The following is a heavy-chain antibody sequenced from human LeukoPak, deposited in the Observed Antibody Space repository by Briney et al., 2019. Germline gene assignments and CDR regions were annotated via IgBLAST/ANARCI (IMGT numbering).Heavy chain of an antibody. D-gene: IGHD3-16*01. J-gene: IGHJ6*02. CDR3: ARGASLYSS. V-gene: IGHV4-4*02. CDR2: INHSGST. CDR1: GGSISSSNW. Sequence: SETLSLTCAVSGGSISSSNWWSWVRQPPGKGLEWIGEINHSGSTNYNPSLKSRVTISVDTSKNQFSLKLSSVTAADTAVYYCARGASLYSSWGQGTTVTVSS.